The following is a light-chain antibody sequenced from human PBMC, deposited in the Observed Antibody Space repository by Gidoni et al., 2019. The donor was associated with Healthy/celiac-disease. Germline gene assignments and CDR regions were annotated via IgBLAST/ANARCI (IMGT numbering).Light chain of an antibody. V-gene: IGKV1-9*01. CDR1: QGISSY. CDR3: QQLNSYPYT. Sequence: DIQLTQSPSFLSASVGDRVTITCRASQGISSYLAWYQQKPGKAPKLLIYAASTLKSGVPSRFSGSGSGTEFTLTISSLQPEEFATYYCQQLNSYPYTFGQGTKLEIK. CDR2: AAS. J-gene: IGKJ2*01.